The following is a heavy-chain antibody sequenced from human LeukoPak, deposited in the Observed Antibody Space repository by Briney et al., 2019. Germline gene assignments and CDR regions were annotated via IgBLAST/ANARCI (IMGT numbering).Heavy chain of an antibody. Sequence: SQTLSLTCTVSGGSISSGGYYWSWIRQHPGKGLEWIGYIYYSGSTYYSPSLKSRVTISVDTSKNQFSLKLSSVTAADTAVYYCARVPLLWFRELLDAFDIWGQGTMVTVSS. CDR3: ARVPLLWFRELLDAFDI. V-gene: IGHV4-31*03. CDR1: GGSISSGGYY. J-gene: IGHJ3*02. D-gene: IGHD3-10*01. CDR2: IYYSGST.